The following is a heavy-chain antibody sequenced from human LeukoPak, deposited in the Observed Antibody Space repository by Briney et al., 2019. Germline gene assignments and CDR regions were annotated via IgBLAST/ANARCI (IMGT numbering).Heavy chain of an antibody. Sequence: GGSLRLSCAASGFTFSSYGMNWVRQAPGKGLEWVSFISSSSSYIYYADSVKGRFTISRDNAKNSLYLQMNSLRAEDTAVYYCAKVPPSSGDYWGQGTLVTVSS. D-gene: IGHD3-22*01. CDR1: GFTFSSYG. J-gene: IGHJ4*02. V-gene: IGHV3-21*04. CDR2: ISSSSSYI. CDR3: AKVPPSSGDY.